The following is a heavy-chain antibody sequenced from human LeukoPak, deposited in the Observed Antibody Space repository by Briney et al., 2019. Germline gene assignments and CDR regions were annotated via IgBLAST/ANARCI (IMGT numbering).Heavy chain of an antibody. Sequence: GGSLRLSCAASGFTFSSYGMSWVRQAPGKGLEWVSAISGSGGSTYYADSVKGRFTISRDNSKNTLYLQMNSLRAEDTAVYYCAKSPTVVAATGYYYYYMDVWGKGTTVTVSS. CDR2: ISGSGGST. CDR1: GFTFSSYG. D-gene: IGHD2-15*01. V-gene: IGHV3-23*01. J-gene: IGHJ6*03. CDR3: AKSPTVVAATGYYYYYMDV.